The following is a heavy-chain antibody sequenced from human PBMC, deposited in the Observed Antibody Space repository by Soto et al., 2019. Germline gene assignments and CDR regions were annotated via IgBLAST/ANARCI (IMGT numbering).Heavy chain of an antibody. V-gene: IGHV5-10-1*01. J-gene: IGHJ6*02. Sequence: GESLKISCKGSGYSFTSYWISWVRQMPGKGLEWMGRIDPSDSYTNYSPSFQGHATISADKSISTAYLQWSSLKASDTAMYYCARWQYCSSTSCPDYYYYGMDVWGQGTTVTVSS. CDR2: IDPSDSYT. D-gene: IGHD2-2*01. CDR3: ARWQYCSSTSCPDYYYYGMDV. CDR1: GYSFTSYW.